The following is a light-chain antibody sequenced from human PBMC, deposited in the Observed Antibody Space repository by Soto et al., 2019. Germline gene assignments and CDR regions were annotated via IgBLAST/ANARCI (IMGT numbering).Light chain of an antibody. J-gene: IGLJ1*01. CDR2: EVT. V-gene: IGLV2-14*01. Sequence: QSVLTQPASVSGSPGQSITISCTGTSSDVGGYDYVSWYQQHPGKAPKLMIYEVTNRPSGVSNRFSGSKSGNTASLTISGLQAEDEADYYCSSYRSSTTYVFGPGTKLTVL. CDR1: SSDVGGYDY. CDR3: SSYRSSTTYV.